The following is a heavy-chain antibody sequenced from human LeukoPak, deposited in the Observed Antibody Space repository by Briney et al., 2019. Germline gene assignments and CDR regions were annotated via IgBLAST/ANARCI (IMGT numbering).Heavy chain of an antibody. CDR1: GCIFNDHG. V-gene: IGHV1-18*01. J-gene: IGHJ4*02. Sequence: ASVKVSCKASGCIFNDHGITWVRQAPGQGLEWLGWISTDNGNTVYARMLQGRVTLTTDTSTSTAYMELRRLRSDDTAIYYCATIYGSGSYYNYWGQGTLVTVSS. CDR3: ATIYGSGSYYNY. CDR2: ISTDNGNT. D-gene: IGHD3-10*01.